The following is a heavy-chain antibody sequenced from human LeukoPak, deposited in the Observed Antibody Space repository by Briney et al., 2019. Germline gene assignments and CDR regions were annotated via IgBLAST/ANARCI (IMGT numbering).Heavy chain of an antibody. CDR3: ARDKDSGYDGAFDI. CDR2: ISYDGSNK. CDR1: GFTFSSYG. J-gene: IGHJ3*02. V-gene: IGHV3-30*03. Sequence: AGGSLRLSCAASGFTFSSYGMHWVRQAPGKGLEWVAVISYDGSNKYYADSVKGRFTISRVNSKNTLYLQMNSLRAEDTAVYYCARDKDSGYDGAFDIWGQGTMVTVSS. D-gene: IGHD5-12*01.